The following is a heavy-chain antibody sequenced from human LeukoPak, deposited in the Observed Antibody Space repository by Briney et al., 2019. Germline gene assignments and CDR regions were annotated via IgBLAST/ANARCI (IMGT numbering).Heavy chain of an antibody. J-gene: IGHJ4*02. Sequence: SETPSLTCTVSGGSISSYYWSWIRQPPGKGLEWIGYIYTSGSTNYNPSLKSRVTISVDTSKNQFSLKLSSVTAADTAVYYCARRSDYGDYDYFDYWGQGTLVTVSS. CDR3: ARRSDYGDYDYFDY. CDR2: IYTSGST. V-gene: IGHV4-4*09. CDR1: GGSISSYY. D-gene: IGHD4-17*01.